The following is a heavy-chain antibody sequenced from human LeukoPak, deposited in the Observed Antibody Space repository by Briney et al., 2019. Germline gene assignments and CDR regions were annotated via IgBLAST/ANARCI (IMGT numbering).Heavy chain of an antibody. CDR3: ASVDSGSYYVGY. CDR2: IHYSGST. Sequence: SETLSLTCTVSGGSISSYYWSWIRQPPGKGLEWIGYIHYSGSTNYNPSLKSRVTISVDTSKNQFSLKLSSVTAADTAVYYCASVDSGSYYVGYWGQGTLVTVSS. CDR1: GGSISSYY. J-gene: IGHJ4*02. D-gene: IGHD1-26*01. V-gene: IGHV4-59*01.